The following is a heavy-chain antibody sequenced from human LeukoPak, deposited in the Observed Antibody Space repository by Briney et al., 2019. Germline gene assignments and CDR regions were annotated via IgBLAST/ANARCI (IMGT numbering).Heavy chain of an antibody. J-gene: IGHJ6*03. V-gene: IGHV4-59*11. CDR2: IYYRGRT. CDR1: GGSISSHY. D-gene: IGHD2-15*01. Sequence: SETLSLTCTVSGGSISSHYWSWIRQPPGKGLEWVGSIYYRGRTNYNPSLKSRVTISVDTSKNQFSLKLSSVTAADTAVYYCARGSRCSGGSCYAYYYYYMDVWGKGTTVTVSS. CDR3: ARGSRCSGGSCYAYYYYYMDV.